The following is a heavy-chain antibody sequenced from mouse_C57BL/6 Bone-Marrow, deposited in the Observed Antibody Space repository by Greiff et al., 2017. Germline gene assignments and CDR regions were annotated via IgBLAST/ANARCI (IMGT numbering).Heavy chain of an antibody. CDR3: ARGKLRLQAMDY. D-gene: IGHD3-2*02. Sequence: QVQLQQSVAELVKPGASVKMSCKASGYTFTSYWITWVKQRPGQGLEWIGDIYLGSGSTNYNEKFKSKATLTVDTSSSSASMQLSCLTSEDSAVYYCARGKLRLQAMDYWGQGTSVTVSS. CDR2: IYLGSGST. V-gene: IGHV1-55*01. J-gene: IGHJ4*01. CDR1: GYTFTSYW.